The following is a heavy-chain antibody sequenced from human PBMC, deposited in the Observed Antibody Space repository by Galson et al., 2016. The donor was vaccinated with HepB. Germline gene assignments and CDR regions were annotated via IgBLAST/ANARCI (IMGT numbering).Heavy chain of an antibody. CDR3: ARRPDTPDAFDI. J-gene: IGHJ3*02. CDR1: GKSLRSYW. Sequence: QSGAEVKKPGESLRISCKVSGKSLRSYWIAWVRQMPGKGLEWMGIIYPGDSATLYSPSFQGHFTLSADKSTSTAYLRCSSLKASDTAMYYCARRPDTPDAFDIWGQGTMVIVSS. CDR2: IYPGDSAT. D-gene: IGHD2-15*01. V-gene: IGHV5-51*01.